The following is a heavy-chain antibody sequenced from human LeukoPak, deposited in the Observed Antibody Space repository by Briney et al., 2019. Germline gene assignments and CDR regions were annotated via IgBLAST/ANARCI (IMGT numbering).Heavy chain of an antibody. CDR3: ARIVDYGGNTDAFDI. CDR1: GGSISSSSYY. D-gene: IGHD4-23*01. CDR2: IYYSGST. J-gene: IGHJ3*02. V-gene: IGHV4-39*07. Sequence: KPSETLSLTCTVSGGSISSSSYYWGWIRQPPGKGLEWIGSIYYSGSTYYNPSLKSRVTISVDTSKNQFSLKLSSVTAADTAVYYCARIVDYGGNTDAFDIWGQGTMVTVSS.